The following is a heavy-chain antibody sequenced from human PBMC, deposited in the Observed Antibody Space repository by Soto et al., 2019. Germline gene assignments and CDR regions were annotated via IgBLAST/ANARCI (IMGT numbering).Heavy chain of an antibody. V-gene: IGHV3-15*07. Sequence: PGGSLRLSCAASGFSFNNAWMHWVRQAPGKGLEWVGRIKSKVDGGTTDYAAPAKGRFTISRDDAKDTLYLQMNSLKIEDTAVYYCTTDLRFGDWFDPWGQGTLVTVSS. CDR1: GFSFNNAW. J-gene: IGHJ5*02. CDR2: IKSKVDGGTT. D-gene: IGHD3-10*01. CDR3: TTDLRFGDWFDP.